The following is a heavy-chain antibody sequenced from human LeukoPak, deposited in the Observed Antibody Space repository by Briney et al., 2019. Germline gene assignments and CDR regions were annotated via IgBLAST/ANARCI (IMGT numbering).Heavy chain of an antibody. Sequence: SETLSFTCAVYGGSFSGYYWSWIRQPPGKGLGWIGEINHSGSTNYNPSLKSRVTISVDTSKNQFSLKLSSVTAADTAVYYCAREPSDYYGSGRFDPWGQGTLVTVSS. D-gene: IGHD3-10*01. V-gene: IGHV4-34*01. J-gene: IGHJ5*02. CDR3: AREPSDYYGSGRFDP. CDR1: GGSFSGYY. CDR2: INHSGST.